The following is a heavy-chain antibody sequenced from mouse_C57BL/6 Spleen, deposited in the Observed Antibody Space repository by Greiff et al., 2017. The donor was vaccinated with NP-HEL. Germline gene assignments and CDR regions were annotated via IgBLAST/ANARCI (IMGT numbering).Heavy chain of an antibody. Sequence: DVHLVESGGGLVKPGGSLKLSCAASGFTFSSYAMSWVRQTPEKRLEWVATISDGGSYTYYPDNVKGRFTISRDNAKNNLYLQMSHLKSEDTAMYYCARDRAYYSNYGAMDYWGQGTSVTVSS. J-gene: IGHJ4*01. CDR1: GFTFSSYA. CDR3: ARDRAYYSNYGAMDY. CDR2: ISDGGSYT. V-gene: IGHV5-4*01. D-gene: IGHD2-5*01.